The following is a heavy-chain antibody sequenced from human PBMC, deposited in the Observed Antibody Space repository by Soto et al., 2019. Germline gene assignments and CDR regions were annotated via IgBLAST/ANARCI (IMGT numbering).Heavy chain of an antibody. D-gene: IGHD2-15*01. CDR2: INTYNGAT. V-gene: IGHV1-18*01. CDR1: GYTLITYG. J-gene: IGHJ4*02. Sequence: ASVKVSCKVSGYTLITYGISWVRQAPGQGLEWMGWINTYNGATNYAQNLQGRVTMTTDTSTNTAYMDLRSLRSDDTAVYYCARYCSGGSCHKGVPDYWGQGTLVTVS. CDR3: ARYCSGGSCHKGVPDY.